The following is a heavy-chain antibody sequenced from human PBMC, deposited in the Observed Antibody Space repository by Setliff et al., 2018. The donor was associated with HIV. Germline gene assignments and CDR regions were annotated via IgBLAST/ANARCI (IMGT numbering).Heavy chain of an antibody. CDR2: ISSSSSYI. J-gene: IGHJ3*02. V-gene: IGHV3-21*04. Sequence: GGSLRLSCAASGFTFSSYAMHWVRQAPGKGLEWVSSISSSSSYIYYADSVKGRFTISRDNAKNSLYLQMNGLRAEDTALYYCARATVLRYFDWFSRPGANAFDIWGQGTMVTVSS. CDR3: ARATVLRYFDWFSRPGANAFDI. CDR1: GFTFSSYA. D-gene: IGHD3-9*01.